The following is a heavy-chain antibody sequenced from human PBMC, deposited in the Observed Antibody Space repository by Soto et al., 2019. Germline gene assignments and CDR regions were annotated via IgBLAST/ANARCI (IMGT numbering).Heavy chain of an antibody. J-gene: IGHJ4*02. V-gene: IGHV3-23*01. CDR1: GFAFSNYA. Sequence: GGSLRLSCAASGFAFSNYAMHWVRQAPGKGLEWVSSISTSIDATYYADSVKGWFTISRDDSKNTLYLQMNSLRAEDSAVYYCAKDRTVAARNFDYWGQGTQVTVSS. CDR3: AKDRTVAARNFDY. D-gene: IGHD6-6*01. CDR2: ISTSIDAT.